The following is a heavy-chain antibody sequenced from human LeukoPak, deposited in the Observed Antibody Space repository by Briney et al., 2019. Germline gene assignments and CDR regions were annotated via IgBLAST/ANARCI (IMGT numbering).Heavy chain of an antibody. Sequence: GGSPRLPCAASGFTFSSYAMSWVRQAPGKGLEWVSGISGSGVSTYYADSVKGRFTISRDNSKNTLYLQMNSLRAEDTAVYYCAKARLRWIYAMDVWGQGTTVTVSS. D-gene: IGHD4-23*01. CDR3: AKARLRWIYAMDV. J-gene: IGHJ6*02. V-gene: IGHV3-23*01. CDR1: GFTFSSYA. CDR2: ISGSGVST.